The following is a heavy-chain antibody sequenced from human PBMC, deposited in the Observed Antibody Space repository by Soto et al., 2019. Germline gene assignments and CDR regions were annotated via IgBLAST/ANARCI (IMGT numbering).Heavy chain of an antibody. Sequence: QVELVESGGGVVQPGRSLRLSCAASGFTFGTYGMHWVRQAPGKGLEWVSVIWFDGSNKTYADSVKGRFTISRDTSKSTLSLQMTSLRPEDTAVYYCASGAAFYYDTSRYWGQGTLVTVSS. V-gene: IGHV3-33*01. CDR2: IWFDGSNK. CDR3: ASGAAFYYDTSRY. D-gene: IGHD3-22*01. J-gene: IGHJ4*02. CDR1: GFTFGTYG.